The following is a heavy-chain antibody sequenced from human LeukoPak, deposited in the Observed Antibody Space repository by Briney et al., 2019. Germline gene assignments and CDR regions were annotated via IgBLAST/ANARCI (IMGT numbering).Heavy chain of an antibody. J-gene: IGHJ4*02. CDR1: GFTFSSYS. Sequence: MAGGSLRLSCAASGFTFSSYSMNWARQAPGKGLEWVSSISSSSSYIYYADSVKGRFTISRDNAKNSLYLQMNSLRAEDTAVYYCASPLTPYYYDSQYDYWGQGTLVTVSS. D-gene: IGHD3-22*01. CDR2: ISSSSSYI. V-gene: IGHV3-21*01. CDR3: ASPLTPYYYDSQYDY.